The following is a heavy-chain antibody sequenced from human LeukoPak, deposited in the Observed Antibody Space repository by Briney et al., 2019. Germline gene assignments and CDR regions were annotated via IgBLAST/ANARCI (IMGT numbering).Heavy chain of an antibody. J-gene: IGHJ4*02. V-gene: IGHV3-23*01. CDR2: ISGSGSNT. CDR1: GFTFSSYA. D-gene: IGHD3-16*01. CDR3: ANDLFGYFDS. Sequence: GGSLRLSCAASGFTFSSYAMSWVRQAPGKGLEWVSVISGSGSNTYYADSVKGRFTISRDNSRNTLYLQMHSLRAEDTAVYYCANDLFGYFDSWGQGTLVTVSS.